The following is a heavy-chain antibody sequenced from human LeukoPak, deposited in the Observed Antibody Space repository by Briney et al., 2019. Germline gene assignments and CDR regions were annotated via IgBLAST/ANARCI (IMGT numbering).Heavy chain of an antibody. V-gene: IGHV3-30*18. J-gene: IGHJ4*02. CDR1: GFTFSSSD. D-gene: IGHD2-2*01. CDR2: ISYGGSNR. Sequence: GESLRLSCAASGFTFSSSDLHWFRQAPGKGLEWVAVISYGGSNRYYADSVKGRSTISRDNSKNTLYLQMNSLRTEDTAVYYCAKDLQGHYALDYWGQGTLVTVSS. CDR3: AKDLQGHYALDY.